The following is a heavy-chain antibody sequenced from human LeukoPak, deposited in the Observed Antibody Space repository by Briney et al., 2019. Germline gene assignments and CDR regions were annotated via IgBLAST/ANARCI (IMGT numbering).Heavy chain of an antibody. V-gene: IGHV4-59*01. Sequence: GSLRLSCAASGFTFSSYSMNWIRQPPGKGLEWIGSIYYSGSTYYNPSLKSRVTISVDTSKNQFSLKLSSVTAADTAVYYCARASSSWYGGAFDIWGQGTMVTVSS. D-gene: IGHD6-13*01. CDR1: GFTFSSYS. CDR3: ARASSSWYGGAFDI. CDR2: IYYSGST. J-gene: IGHJ3*02.